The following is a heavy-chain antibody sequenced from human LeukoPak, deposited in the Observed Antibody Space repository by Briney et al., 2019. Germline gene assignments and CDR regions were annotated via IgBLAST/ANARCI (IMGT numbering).Heavy chain of an antibody. CDR1: GFTFSSYS. Sequence: GGTLRLSCAASGFTFSSYSMNWVRQAPGKGLEWVSSISSSSSYIYYADSVKGRFTISRDNSKNTLYLQMNSLRAEDTAVYYCARVSKAAAGYFDYWGQGTLVTVSS. J-gene: IGHJ4*02. D-gene: IGHD6-13*01. CDR2: ISSSSSYI. V-gene: IGHV3-21*01. CDR3: ARVSKAAAGYFDY.